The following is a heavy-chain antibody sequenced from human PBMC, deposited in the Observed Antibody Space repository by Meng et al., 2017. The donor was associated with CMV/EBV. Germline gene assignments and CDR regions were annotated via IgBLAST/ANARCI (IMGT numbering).Heavy chain of an antibody. Sequence: GESLKISCAASGFTVSSNYMSWVRQAPGKGLEWVSVIYSGGSTYYADSVKGRFTISRDNSKNTLYLQMNSLRAEDTAVYYCVGRHQEWLLSELDYWGQGTLVTVSS. CDR3: VGRHQEWLLSELDY. V-gene: IGHV3-66*02. J-gene: IGHJ4*02. CDR1: GFTVSSNY. D-gene: IGHD3-3*01. CDR2: IYSGGST.